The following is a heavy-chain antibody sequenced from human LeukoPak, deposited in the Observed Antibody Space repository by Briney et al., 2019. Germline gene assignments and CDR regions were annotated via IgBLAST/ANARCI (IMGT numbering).Heavy chain of an antibody. V-gene: IGHV1-2*02. D-gene: IGHD6-13*01. CDR3: ARDSSSWDAEYFQH. Sequence: ASVKVSCKASGYTFTGYYMHWVRQAPGQGLEWMGWINPDSGGTNYAQKFQGRVTMTRDMSISTAYMELSRLRSDDTAVYYCARDSSSWDAEYFQHWGQGTLVTVSS. CDR1: GYTFTGYY. CDR2: INPDSGGT. J-gene: IGHJ1*01.